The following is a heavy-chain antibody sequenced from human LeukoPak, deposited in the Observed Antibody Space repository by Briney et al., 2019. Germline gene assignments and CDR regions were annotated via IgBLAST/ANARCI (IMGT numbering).Heavy chain of an antibody. Sequence: TSDTLSLTCSVSGGSICRYYWSWLRQPRGKGLEGLGYIYYSGSIIYNPSLKSRVIISVDKSKNQFSLKLTSVTAAYTAVYYWARRQLRHCSRTSCANEFYYWGQGTLVTVSS. CDR3: ARRQLRHCSRTSCANEFYY. V-gene: IGHV4-59*07. CDR2: IYYSGSI. J-gene: IGHJ4*02. D-gene: IGHD2-2*01. CDR1: GGSICRYY.